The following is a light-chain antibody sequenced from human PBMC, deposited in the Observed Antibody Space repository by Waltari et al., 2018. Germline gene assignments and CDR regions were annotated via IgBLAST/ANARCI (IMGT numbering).Light chain of an antibody. CDR1: QSVSTN. CDR3: KQYSNWPPIT. J-gene: IGKJ5*01. CDR2: GAA. V-gene: IGKV3-15*01. Sequence: ETVMTQSPATLSVSPGERATLPCRASQSVSTNLAWYQQKPGQAPRLLIYGAATRATGIPARFSGTGSGTEFTLTIDSLQSEDFAVYYCKQYSNWPPITFGQGTRLEIK.